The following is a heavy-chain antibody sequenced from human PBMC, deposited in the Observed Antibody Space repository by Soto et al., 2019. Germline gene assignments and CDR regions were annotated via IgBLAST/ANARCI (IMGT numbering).Heavy chain of an antibody. V-gene: IGHV4-61*01. J-gene: IGHJ6*02. CDR3: ARDGHGMDV. CDR1: GGSVTTGSYN. Sequence: QVQLQESGPGLVRPSETLSLTCTVSGGSVTTGSYNWSWIRRPPGKGLEWLGNIFFTGITHYNPSLNNRVTMALDKSKNQLSLTVTSVTAADTAVYYCARDGHGMDVWGQGTTVTVSS. CDR2: IFFTGIT.